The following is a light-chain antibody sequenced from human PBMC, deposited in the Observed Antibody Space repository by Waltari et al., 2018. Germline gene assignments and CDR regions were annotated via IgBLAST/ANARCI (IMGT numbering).Light chain of an antibody. Sequence: EIVLTQSPATLSLSPGDGATLSCTASQSASAYLAWYQEKPGHAPRLLISDASNRATGVPARFSGSGSGTDFTLTISGLEPEDSAVYYCQHRFNWPLTFGGGTKVEIK. V-gene: IGKV3-11*01. CDR2: DAS. CDR1: QSASAY. J-gene: IGKJ4*01. CDR3: QHRFNWPLT.